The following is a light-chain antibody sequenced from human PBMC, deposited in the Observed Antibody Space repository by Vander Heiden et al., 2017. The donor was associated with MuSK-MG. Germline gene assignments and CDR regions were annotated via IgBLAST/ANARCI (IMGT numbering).Light chain of an antibody. CDR2: DVS. V-gene: IGLV2-14*03. CDR1: TRDIGGYDY. Sequence: QSALTQPASVSGSPGHSITISCTGTTRDIGGYDYVSGYQQSPGKAHKLMIYDVSHRASGVSDRFSGSKSGNTASLTISGLQADDEADYYCSSYTSSSSYVFGAGTKVTVL. J-gene: IGLJ1*01. CDR3: SSYTSSSSYV.